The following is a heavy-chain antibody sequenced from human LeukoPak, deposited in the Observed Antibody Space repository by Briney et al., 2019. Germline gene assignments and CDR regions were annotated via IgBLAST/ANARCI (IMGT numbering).Heavy chain of an antibody. CDR3: ARLGYYSIGAFDI. CDR2: ISFSGSTI. V-gene: IGHV3-11*04. CDR1: GFTFSDYY. J-gene: IGHJ3*02. Sequence: GGSLRLSCAASGFTFSDYYMSWIRQAPGKGLEWISYISFSGSTIYYADSVKGRFTISRDNAKNSLYLQMNSLRAEDTAVYYCARLGYYSIGAFDIWGQGTMVTVSS. D-gene: IGHD3-10*01.